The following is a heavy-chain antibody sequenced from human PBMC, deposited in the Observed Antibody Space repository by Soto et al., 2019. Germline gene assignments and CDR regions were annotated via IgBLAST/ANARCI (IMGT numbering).Heavy chain of an antibody. V-gene: IGHV5-51*01. D-gene: IGHD2-21*02. CDR1: GWSVTSYW. CDR3: ARLAYCGSDCDLDAFHI. Sequence: VTISEEGSGWSVTSYWSGWVRQMPGKGLEWMGIIYPGDSDTRYSPSFQGQVTISADKSISTAYLQWSSLKASDTAMYYCARLAYCGSDCDLDAFHIWGQGPMV. CDR2: IYPGDSDT. J-gene: IGHJ3*02.